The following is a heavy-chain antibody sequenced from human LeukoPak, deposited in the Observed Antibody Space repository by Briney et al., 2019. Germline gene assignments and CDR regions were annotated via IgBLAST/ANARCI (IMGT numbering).Heavy chain of an antibody. CDR1: GYTFTSYD. CDR3: ARDHSGNWFDP. D-gene: IGHD1-26*01. Sequence: ASVKGSCKASGYTFTSYDISWVRQATGQGLEWMGWISTYNGNTNYVQKLQGRVTMTTHTITTTAYMELRSLRPDDTAVYYCARDHSGNWFDPWGQGTLVTVSS. J-gene: IGHJ5*02. V-gene: IGHV1-18*01. CDR2: ISTYNGNT.